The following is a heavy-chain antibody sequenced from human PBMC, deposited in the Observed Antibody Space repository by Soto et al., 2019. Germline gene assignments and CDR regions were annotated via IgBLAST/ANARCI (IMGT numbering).Heavy chain of an antibody. CDR2: IYYSGST. J-gene: IGHJ6*02. CDR3: ARDTRICTNGVRYTDYYYYGMDV. Sequence: SETLSLTCTVSGGSISSYYWSWIRQPPGKGLEWIGYIYYSGSTNYNPSLKSRVTISVDTSKNQFSLKLSSVTAADTAVYYCARDTRICTNGVRYTDYYYYGMDVWDQGTTVTVSS. CDR1: GGSISSYY. D-gene: IGHD2-8*01. V-gene: IGHV4-59*01.